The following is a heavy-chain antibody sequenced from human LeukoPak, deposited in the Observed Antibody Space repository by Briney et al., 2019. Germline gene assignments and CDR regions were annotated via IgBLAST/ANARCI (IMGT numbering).Heavy chain of an antibody. V-gene: IGHV4-34*01. CDR3: ARGRPVLRFLEWSTDY. Sequence: PSETLSLTCAVYGGSFSGYYWSWIRQPPGKGLEWIGEINHSGSTNHNPSLKSRVTISVDTSKNQFSLKLSSVTAADTAVYYCARGRPVLRFLEWSTDYWGQGTLVTVSS. CDR2: INHSGST. J-gene: IGHJ4*02. CDR1: GGSFSGYY. D-gene: IGHD3-3*01.